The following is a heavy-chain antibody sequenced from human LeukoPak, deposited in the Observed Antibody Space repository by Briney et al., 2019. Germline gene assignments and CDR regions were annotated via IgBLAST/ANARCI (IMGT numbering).Heavy chain of an antibody. J-gene: IGHJ3*02. CDR2: IYYSGST. V-gene: IGHV4-61*08. Sequence: PSETLSLTCTVSGGSISSGGYYWSWIRQPPGKGLEWIGYIYYSGSTNYNPSLKSRVTISVDTSKNQFSLKLSSVTAADTAVYYCARHLRGSGSYGSDAFDIWGQGTMVTVSS. D-gene: IGHD3-10*01. CDR1: GGSISSGGYY. CDR3: ARHLRGSGSYGSDAFDI.